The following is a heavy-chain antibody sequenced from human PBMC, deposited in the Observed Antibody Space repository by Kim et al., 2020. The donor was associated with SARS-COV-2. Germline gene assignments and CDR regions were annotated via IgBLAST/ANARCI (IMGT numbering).Heavy chain of an antibody. CDR1: GYTFTSSH. Sequence: ASVKVSCKASGYTFTSSHIQWVRQAPGQGLEWMGIINPSGGSSTYAQELQGRATMTRDTSTGTVYMELSSLRSEDTALYYCDRGTWGGGGWGYGSGQYNRFDPWGQGTLVIVSS. V-gene: IGHV1-46*03. D-gene: IGHD3-10*01. CDR2: INPSGGSS. J-gene: IGHJ5*02. CDR3: DRGTWGGGGWGYGSGQYNRFDP.